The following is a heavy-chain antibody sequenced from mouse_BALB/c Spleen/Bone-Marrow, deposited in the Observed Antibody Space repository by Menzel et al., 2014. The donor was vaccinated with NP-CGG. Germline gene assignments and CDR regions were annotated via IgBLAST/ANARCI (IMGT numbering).Heavy chain of an antibody. J-gene: IGHJ2*01. CDR3: ALCYDYGVGY. D-gene: IGHD2-4*01. V-gene: IGHV14-3*02. Sequence: VQLQQSGAELVKPGASVKLSCTASGFNIKDTYLHWVQQRPEHGLEWIGYIDSANGNTKYDPKLQGKATITADTSYNTAYLQLSSLTSEDTAVYYCALCYDYGVGYWGQGTTLTVSS. CDR2: IDSANGNT. CDR1: GFNIKDTY.